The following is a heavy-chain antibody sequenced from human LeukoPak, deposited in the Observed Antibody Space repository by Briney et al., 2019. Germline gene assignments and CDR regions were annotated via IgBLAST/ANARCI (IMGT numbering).Heavy chain of an antibody. CDR1: GGSFSGYY. D-gene: IGHD3-9*01. J-gene: IGHJ4*02. Sequence: SETLSLTCAVYGGSFSGYYWSWIRQPPGKGLEWIGEINHSGSTNYNPSLKSRVTISVDTSKNQFSLKLSSVTAADTAVYYCARSIFKMSLNYWGQGTLVTVSS. CDR3: ARSIFKMSLNY. V-gene: IGHV4-34*01. CDR2: INHSGST.